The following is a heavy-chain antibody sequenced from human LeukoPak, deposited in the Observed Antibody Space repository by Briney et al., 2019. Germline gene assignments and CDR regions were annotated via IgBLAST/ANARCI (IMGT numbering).Heavy chain of an antibody. J-gene: IGHJ4*02. Sequence: SETLSHTCSVSGVHLRCYFWSWLRQPPGKGLEWIGYIYYSGNTNYNPSLKSRITISVDTSKNQFSLKLSSVTAADTAVYYCARAGLRAVAGTFDYWGQGTLVTVSA. D-gene: IGHD6-19*01. CDR2: IYYSGNT. V-gene: IGHV4-59*01. CDR1: GVHLRCYF. CDR3: ARAGLRAVAGTFDY.